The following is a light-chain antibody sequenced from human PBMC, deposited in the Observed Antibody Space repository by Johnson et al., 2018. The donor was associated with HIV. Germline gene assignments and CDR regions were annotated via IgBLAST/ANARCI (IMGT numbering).Light chain of an antibody. Sequence: QSVLTQPPSVSAAPGQKVTISCSGSSSNIGNNYVSWYQQLPGTAPKLLISNNSKRPSGIPDRFSASKSGTSATLGITGLQTGDEADYFCGTWDLSLNAYVFGPGTKVTVL. CDR1: SSNIGNNY. CDR3: GTWDLSLNAYV. V-gene: IGLV1-51*01. CDR2: NNS. J-gene: IGLJ1*01.